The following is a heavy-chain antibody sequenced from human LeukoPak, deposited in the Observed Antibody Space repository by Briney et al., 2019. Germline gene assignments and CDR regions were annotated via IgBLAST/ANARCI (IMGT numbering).Heavy chain of an antibody. CDR2: INPNSGGT. D-gene: IGHD3-10*01. V-gene: IGHV1-2*02. J-gene: IGHJ4*02. CDR3: AIDPYGSGSPRPTDY. CDR1: GYTFTGYY. Sequence: ASVKVSCKASGYTFTGYYMHWVRQAPGQGLEWMGWINPNSGGTNYAQKCQGRVTMTRDTSISTAYMELSRLRSDDTAVYYCAIDPYGSGSPRPTDYWGQGTLVTVSS.